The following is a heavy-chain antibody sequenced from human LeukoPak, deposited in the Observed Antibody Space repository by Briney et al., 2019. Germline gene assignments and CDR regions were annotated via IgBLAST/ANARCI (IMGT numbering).Heavy chain of an antibody. V-gene: IGHV3-15*01. Sequence: GGSLRLSCAASGFTFSNAWMSWVRQAPGKGLEWVGRIKSKTDGGTTDYAAPVKGRFTISRDDSKNTLYLQMNSLKTEDTAVYYCTTDLGPMVRGVIILYYYYYMDVWGKGTTVTVSS. CDR1: GFTFSNAW. CDR2: IKSKTDGGTT. D-gene: IGHD3-10*01. J-gene: IGHJ6*03. CDR3: TTDLGPMVRGVIILYYYYYMDV.